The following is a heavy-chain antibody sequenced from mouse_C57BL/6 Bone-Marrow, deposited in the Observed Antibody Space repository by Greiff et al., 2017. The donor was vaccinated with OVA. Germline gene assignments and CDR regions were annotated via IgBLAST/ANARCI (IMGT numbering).Heavy chain of an antibody. V-gene: IGHV1-81*01. D-gene: IGHD3-3*01. CDR2: IYPRSGNT. CDR1: GYTFTSYG. CDR3: ARGRDEGYYAMDY. J-gene: IGHJ4*01. Sequence: VKLMESGAELARPGASVKLSCKASGYTFTSYGISWVKQRTGQGLEWIGEIYPRSGNTYYNEKFKGKATLTADKSSSTAYMELRSLTSEDSAVYFCARGRDEGYYAMDYWGQGTSVTVSS.